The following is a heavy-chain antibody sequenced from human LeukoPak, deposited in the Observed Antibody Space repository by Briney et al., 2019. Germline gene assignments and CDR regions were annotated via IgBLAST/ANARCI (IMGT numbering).Heavy chain of an antibody. V-gene: IGHV3-74*01. CDR3: ERREGATGTYDY. CDR2: LNSGGSST. J-gene: IGHJ4*02. CDR1: GFTFSNYW. Sequence: GGSLRLSCAASGFTFSNYWMHWVRQAPGKGLVWVSHLNSGGSSTSYADSVKGRFTISRDNAKNTLYLQMNSLRVEDTAVYYCERREGATGTYDYWGQGTLVTVSS. D-gene: IGHD1-14*01.